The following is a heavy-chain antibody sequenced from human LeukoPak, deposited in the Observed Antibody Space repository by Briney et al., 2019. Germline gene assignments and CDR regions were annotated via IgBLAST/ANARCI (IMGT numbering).Heavy chain of an antibody. V-gene: IGHV3-7*03. Sequence: GGSLRLSCAVSGFTFSSYWMTWGRQAPGKRLEWVAKIKEDGSEKYYVDSVKGRFTVSRDNVKNSLFLQMNSLRAEDTAAYYCARLHSAIYYGDAFDIWGQGKMVTVSS. J-gene: IGHJ3*02. CDR3: ARLHSAIYYGDAFDI. CDR1: GFTFSSYW. CDR2: IKEDGSEK. D-gene: IGHD1-26*01.